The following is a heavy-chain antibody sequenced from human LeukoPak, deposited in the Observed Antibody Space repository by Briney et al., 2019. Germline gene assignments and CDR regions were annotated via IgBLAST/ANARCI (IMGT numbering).Heavy chain of an antibody. J-gene: IGHJ4*02. Sequence: SGPTLVNPTQTLTLTCTFSGFSLSTRGVCVTWIRQPPGKALEWLSRIDWDDDKYYSTSLKTRLTISKDTSKNQVVLTMTNMDPVDTATYYCARSTNYYDSSGYYLYLDYWGQGTLVTVSS. CDR3: ARSTNYYDSSGYYLYLDY. D-gene: IGHD3-22*01. CDR1: GFSLSTRGVC. CDR2: IDWDDDK. V-gene: IGHV2-70*11.